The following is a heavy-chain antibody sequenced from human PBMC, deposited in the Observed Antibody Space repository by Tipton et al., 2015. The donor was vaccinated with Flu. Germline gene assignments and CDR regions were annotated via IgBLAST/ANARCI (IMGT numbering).Heavy chain of an antibody. Sequence: TLSLTCTVSGGSISSYYWSWIRQPAGKGLEWIGRIYTSGSTNYNPSLKSRVTMSVDTSKNQFSLKLSSVTAADTAVYYCARGGGRIAMIVGGAFDIWGQGAMVTVSS. CDR3: ARGGGRIAMIVGGAFDI. V-gene: IGHV4-4*07. D-gene: IGHD3-22*01. CDR1: GGSISSYY. J-gene: IGHJ3*02. CDR2: IYTSGST.